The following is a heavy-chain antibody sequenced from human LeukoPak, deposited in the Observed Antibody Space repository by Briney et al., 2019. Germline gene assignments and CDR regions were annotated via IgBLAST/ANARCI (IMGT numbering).Heavy chain of an antibody. J-gene: IGHJ4*02. CDR3: ARAPITSPFYFDY. D-gene: IGHD2-2*01. Sequence: GGSLRLSCTASGFAFDEHGLSWVRQVPGKGLEWVSGINWSGGSTGYADPLRGRFTISRDNAKNSLYLQMDSLRAEDTALYYCARAPITSPFYFDYWGQGTLVTVSS. CDR2: INWSGGST. CDR1: GFAFDEHG. V-gene: IGHV3-20*04.